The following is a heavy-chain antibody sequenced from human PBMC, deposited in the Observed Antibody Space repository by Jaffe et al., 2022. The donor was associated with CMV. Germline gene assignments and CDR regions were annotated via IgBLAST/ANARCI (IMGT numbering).Heavy chain of an antibody. CDR1: GFTFSFYA. V-gene: IGHV3-23*04. Sequence: EVQLVESGGGLVQPGGSLRLSCAASGFTFSFYAMTWVRQAPGKGLEWVSTISGSGASTYYADSVKGRFTISRDNSKNTLYLQMNSLRAEDTAVYYCAKDMGDGGSYSPFDYWGQGTLVTVSS. CDR2: ISGSGAST. CDR3: AKDMGDGGSYSPFDY. D-gene: IGHD1-26*01. J-gene: IGHJ4*02.